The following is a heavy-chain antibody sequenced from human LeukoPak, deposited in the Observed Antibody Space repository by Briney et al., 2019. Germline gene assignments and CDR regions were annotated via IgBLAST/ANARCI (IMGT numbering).Heavy chain of an antibody. V-gene: IGHV1-18*01. CDR2: ISAYNGNT. J-gene: IGHJ3*02. CDR1: GYTFTSYG. Sequence: ASVKVSCKASGYTFTSYGISWVRQAPGQGLEWMGWISAYNGNTNYAQKLQGRVTMTTDTSTNTAYMELRSLRSDDTAVYYCARDFPTYSSSRGSYAFDIWGQGTMVTVSS. CDR3: ARDFPTYSSSRGSYAFDI. D-gene: IGHD6-13*01.